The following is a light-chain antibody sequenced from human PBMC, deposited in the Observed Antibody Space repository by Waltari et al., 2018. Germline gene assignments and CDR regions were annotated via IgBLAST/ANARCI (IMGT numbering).Light chain of an antibody. V-gene: IGLV2-14*01. CDR1: GSDVGGYDY. Sequence: QSALTQPASVSGSPGQAITISCTGTGSDVGGYDYVSWYQQYPGKAPRLIIYDVYNRPSGVPNRFSGSKSDTPAALTISGLQAEDESVYYCSSYTSSGVVFGGGTKLTVL. CDR2: DVY. CDR3: SSYTSSGVV. J-gene: IGLJ2*01.